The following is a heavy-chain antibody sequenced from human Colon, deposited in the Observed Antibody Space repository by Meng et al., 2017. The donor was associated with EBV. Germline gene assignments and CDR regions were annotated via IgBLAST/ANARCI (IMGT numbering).Heavy chain of an antibody. CDR1: GYTFTSYA. CDR3: ARNRPRGVATGANWFDP. Sequence: VQLWQSWSELKKPGASVKVSCKASGYTFTSYAMNWVRQAPGQGLEWMGWISAYNGNTNYAQKLQGRVTMTTDTSTSTAYMELRSLRSDDTAVYYCARNRPRGVATGANWFDPWGQGTLVTVSS. V-gene: IGHV1-18*01. D-gene: IGHD5-12*01. J-gene: IGHJ5*02. CDR2: ISAYNGNT.